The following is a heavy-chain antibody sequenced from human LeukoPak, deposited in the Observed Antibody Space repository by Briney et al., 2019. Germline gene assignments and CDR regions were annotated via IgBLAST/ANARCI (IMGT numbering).Heavy chain of an antibody. CDR2: IRYDGSNK. Sequence: PGGSLRLSCAASGFTFSSYGMHWVRQAPGKGLEWVAFIRYDGSNKYYADSVKGRFTISSDNSKNTLYLQMNSLRAEDTAVYYCAKDGVVVVPAASPYYYYMDVWGKGTTVTVSS. J-gene: IGHJ6*03. D-gene: IGHD2-2*01. CDR1: GFTFSSYG. CDR3: AKDGVVVVPAASPYYYYMDV. V-gene: IGHV3-30*02.